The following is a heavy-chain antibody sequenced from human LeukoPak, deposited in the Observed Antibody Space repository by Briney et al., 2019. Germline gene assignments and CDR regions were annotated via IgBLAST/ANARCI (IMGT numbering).Heavy chain of an antibody. CDR3: ARDYYDILTGYQRGFDP. J-gene: IGHJ5*02. D-gene: IGHD3-9*01. V-gene: IGHV4-34*01. CDR2: INHSGST. CDR1: GGSFSGYY. Sequence: PSETLSLTCAVYGGSFSGYYWSWIRQPPGKGLEWIGEINHSGSTNHSPSLKSRVTISVDTSKNQFSLKLNSVTAADTAVYYCARDYYDILTGYQRGFDPWGQGTLVTVSS.